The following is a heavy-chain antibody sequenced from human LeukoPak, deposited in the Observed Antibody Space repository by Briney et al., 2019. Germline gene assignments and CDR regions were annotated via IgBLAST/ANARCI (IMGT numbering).Heavy chain of an antibody. CDR1: GYTFTSYD. CDR3: ARGGWIVGATDAFDI. Sequence: ASVKVSCKASGYTFTSYDINWVRQATGQGLEWMGWMNPNSGNTGYAQKFQGRVTMTRNTSISTAYMELSSLRPEDTAVYYCARGGWIVGATDAFDIWGQGTMVTVSS. J-gene: IGHJ3*02. CDR2: MNPNSGNT. D-gene: IGHD1-26*01. V-gene: IGHV1-8*01.